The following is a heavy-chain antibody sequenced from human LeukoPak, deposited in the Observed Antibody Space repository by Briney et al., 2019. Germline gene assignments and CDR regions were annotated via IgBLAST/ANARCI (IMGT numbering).Heavy chain of an antibody. J-gene: IGHJ4*02. V-gene: IGHV3-21*01. CDR2: ISSSSSYI. Sequence: GGSLRLPCAASGFTFSSYSMNWVRQAPGKGLEWVSSISSSSSYIYYADSVKGRFTISRDNAKNSLYLQMNSLRAEDTAVYYCARADYGDYWSHFDYWGQGTLVTVSS. CDR1: GFTFSSYS. D-gene: IGHD4-17*01. CDR3: ARADYGDYWSHFDY.